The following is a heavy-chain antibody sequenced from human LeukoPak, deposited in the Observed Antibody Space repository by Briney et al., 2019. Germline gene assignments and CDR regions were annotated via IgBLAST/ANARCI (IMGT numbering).Heavy chain of an antibody. Sequence: PSQTLSLTCTVSGASVGSGGHYWSWIRQPAGKGLEWLGRIYVTGSTNYNPSLNSRVSISIDTSNNQFFVQLTSVTAADTAVYFCARARSGPARDYFDSWGQGTLVTVSS. CDR2: IYVTGST. CDR1: GASVGSGGHY. CDR3: ARARSGPARDYFDS. V-gene: IGHV4-61*02. J-gene: IGHJ4*02. D-gene: IGHD6-6*01.